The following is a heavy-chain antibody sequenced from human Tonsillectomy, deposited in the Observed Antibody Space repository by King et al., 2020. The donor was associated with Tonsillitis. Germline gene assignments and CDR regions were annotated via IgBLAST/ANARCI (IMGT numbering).Heavy chain of an antibody. CDR1: GYSFTAFY. CDR2: NNPISGAT. Sequence: VQLVESGAEVKRPGASVNVSCKASGYSFTAFYIYWVRQAPGQGLEWMGWNNPISGATNYAQKFEGRVTMTRDTSISTASMEMRRLRSDDTAVYYCAGPITRLRGLYGMDVWGQGTTVTVSS. D-gene: IGHD3-10*01. CDR3: AGPITRLRGLYGMDV. V-gene: IGHV1-2*02. J-gene: IGHJ6*02.